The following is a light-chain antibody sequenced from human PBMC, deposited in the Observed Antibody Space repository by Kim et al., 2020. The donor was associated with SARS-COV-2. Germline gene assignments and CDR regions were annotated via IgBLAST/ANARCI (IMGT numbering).Light chain of an antibody. V-gene: IGLV3-19*01. J-gene: IGLJ2*01. CDR1: SLRSYY. CDR2: GKN. Sequence: VALGQTARITCQGDSLRSYYATWYQHKPGQAPILVIYGKNNRPSGIPDRFSGSGSGNTASLTITGTQAGYEADYYCNSRDSNDNVVFGGGTQLTVL. CDR3: NSRDSNDNVV.